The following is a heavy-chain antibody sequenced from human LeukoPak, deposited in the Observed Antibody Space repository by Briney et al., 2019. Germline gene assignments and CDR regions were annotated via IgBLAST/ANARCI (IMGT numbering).Heavy chain of an antibody. D-gene: IGHD3-22*01. V-gene: IGHV3-23*01. J-gene: IGHJ4*02. CDR1: GFTFSSYA. Sequence: PGGSLRLSCAASGFTFSSYAMSWVRQAPGKGLEWVSSISGSGSSSYYADSVKGRFTISGDSSKNTLYLQMNSLRAEDTAVYYCAKEKYYYDSSGSKFIDFWGQGTLVTVSS. CDR3: AKEKYYYDSSGSKFIDF. CDR2: ISGSGSSS.